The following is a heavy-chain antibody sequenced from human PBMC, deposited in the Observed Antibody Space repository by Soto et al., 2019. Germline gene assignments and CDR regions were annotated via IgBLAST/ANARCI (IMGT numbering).Heavy chain of an antibody. CDR2: IYHSGST. J-gene: IGHJ6*02. D-gene: IGHD1-26*01. Sequence: SETLSLTCAVSGRSISSSNWWSWVRQPPGKGLEWIGEIYHSGSTNYNPSLKSRVTISVDKSKNQFSLKLSSVRAEDTAVYYRAKDLLSYTSYYRMDVWAQGTTVTATS. V-gene: IGHV4-4*02. CDR1: GRSISSSNW. CDR3: AKDLLSYTSYYRMDV.